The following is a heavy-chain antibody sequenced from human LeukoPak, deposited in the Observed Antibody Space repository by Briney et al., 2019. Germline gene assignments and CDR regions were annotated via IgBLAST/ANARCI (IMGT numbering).Heavy chain of an antibody. D-gene: IGHD3-16*02. CDR2: ISGSGGST. CDR1: GFTFSSYA. V-gene: IGHV3-23*01. Sequence: PGRSLRLSCAASGFTFSSYAMSWVRQAPGKGLEWVSAISGSGGSTYYADSVKGRFTISRDNSKNTLYLQMNSLRAEDTAVYYCAKALVRGPYYFDYWGQGTLVTVSS. CDR3: AKALVRGPYYFDY. J-gene: IGHJ4*02.